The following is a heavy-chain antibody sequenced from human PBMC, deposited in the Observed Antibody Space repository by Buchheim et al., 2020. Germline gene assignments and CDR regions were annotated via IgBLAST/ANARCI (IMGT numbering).Heavy chain of an antibody. V-gene: IGHV4-34*01. J-gene: IGHJ6*02. D-gene: IGHD6-13*01. CDR1: GGSFSGYY. Sequence: QVQLQQWGAGLLKPSETLSLTCAVYGGSFSGYYWSWIRQPPGKGLEWIGEINHSGSTNYNPSLKSRVTITVDTYKNPVSLKLSSVTAADTAVYYCATKSYSSSWYDYYYYGMDVWGQGTT. CDR3: ATKSYSSSWYDYYYYGMDV. CDR2: INHSGST.